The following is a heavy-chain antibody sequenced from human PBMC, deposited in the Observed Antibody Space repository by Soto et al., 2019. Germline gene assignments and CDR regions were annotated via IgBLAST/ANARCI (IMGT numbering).Heavy chain of an antibody. D-gene: IGHD3-16*01. V-gene: IGHV1-8*01. CDR3: ASYVRSYDNGRDV. Sequence: QVQLVQSGAEVKKPGASVKVSCKASGYTFSSHDINWVRQATGQGLEWMGWMNPNSGNTGYAQKFQGRVTMTRNTSISTAYMELSSLRSEDMAVDYCASYVRSYDNGRDVWGQGTTVTVSS. J-gene: IGHJ6*02. CDR1: GYTFSSHD. CDR2: MNPNSGNT.